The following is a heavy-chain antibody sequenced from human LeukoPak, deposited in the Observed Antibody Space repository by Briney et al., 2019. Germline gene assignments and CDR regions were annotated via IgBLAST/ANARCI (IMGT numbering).Heavy chain of an antibody. CDR3: ARGPCGVVIGDWFDP. J-gene: IGHJ5*02. CDR1: GYTFTGYY. D-gene: IGHD3-3*01. V-gene: IGHV1-2*02. CDR2: INPNSGGT. Sequence: ASVKVSCKAYGYTFTGYYMHWMRQAPGQGLEWMGWINPNSGGTNYAQKLQGRVTMTKDTSISIAYMELSRLRSDDTAVYYCARGPCGVVIGDWFDPWGQGTLVTVSS.